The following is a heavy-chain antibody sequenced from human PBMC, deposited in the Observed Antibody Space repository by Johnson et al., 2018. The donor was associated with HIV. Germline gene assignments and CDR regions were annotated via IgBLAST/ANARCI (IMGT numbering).Heavy chain of an antibody. CDR3: ESGSKDIGPVDGLVNDAFDM. J-gene: IGHJ3*02. V-gene: IGHV3-30*04. D-gene: IGHD3/OR15-3a*01. CDR2: ISYDGSKK. CDR1: EFTFSDYA. Sequence: QVQLMESGGGVVQPGRSLKIYCAVSEFTFSDYAMHWVRLAPGKGLQWVGVISYDGSKKYYADSVRGRFTISRDLSKNTLYLQMDSLRPDDTALYYGESGSKDIGPVDGLVNDAFDMWGQGTLVTVSS.